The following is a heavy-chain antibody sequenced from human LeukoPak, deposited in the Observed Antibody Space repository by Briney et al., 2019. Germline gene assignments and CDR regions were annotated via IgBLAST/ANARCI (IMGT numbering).Heavy chain of an antibody. CDR2: IYYSGST. J-gene: IGHJ3*02. V-gene: IGHV4-61*01. CDR1: GGSVSSGSYY. CDR3: ARDWYGSDALDI. Sequence: PSETLSLTCTVSGGSVSSGSYYWSWIRQPPGKGLEWIGYIYYSGSTNYNPSLKSRVTISVDTSKNQFSLKLSSVTAADTAVYYCARDWYGSDALDIWGQGTMVTVSS. D-gene: IGHD6-13*01.